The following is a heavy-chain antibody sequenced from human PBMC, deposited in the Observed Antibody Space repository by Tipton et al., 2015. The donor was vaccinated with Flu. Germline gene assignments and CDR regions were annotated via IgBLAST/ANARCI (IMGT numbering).Heavy chain of an antibody. CDR3: TRDREGHSFGL. J-gene: IGHJ4*02. V-gene: IGHV4-31*03. Sequence: LRLSCIVSGDSISSGGHYWSWIRQHPGKGLEWIGYIYYSATTYYNPSLQSRVTISIDTSENQFSLRLSSLTAADTAVYYCTRDREGHSFGLWGQGTLVTVSS. CDR2: IYYSATT. CDR1: GDSISSGGHY. D-gene: IGHD5-18*01.